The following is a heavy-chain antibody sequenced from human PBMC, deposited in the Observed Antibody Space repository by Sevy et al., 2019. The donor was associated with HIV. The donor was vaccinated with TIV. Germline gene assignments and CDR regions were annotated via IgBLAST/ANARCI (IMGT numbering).Heavy chain of an antibody. D-gene: IGHD1-26*01. V-gene: IGHV3-23*01. CDR2: ISGSGGST. CDR1: GFTFSSYA. J-gene: IGHJ6*02. Sequence: GGSLRLSCAASGFTFSSYAMSWVRQAPGKGLEWVSAISGSGGSTYYADSVKGRSTISSDNSKNTLYLQMNSLRAEDTAVYYCAKDGSGSYYPDYYYYGMDVWGQGTTVTVSS. CDR3: AKDGSGSYYPDYYYYGMDV.